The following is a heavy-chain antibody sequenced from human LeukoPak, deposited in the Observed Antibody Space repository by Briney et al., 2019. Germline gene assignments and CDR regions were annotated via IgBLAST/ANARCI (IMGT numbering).Heavy chain of an antibody. J-gene: IGHJ4*02. CDR1: GGSISSYY. CDR2: IHTSGST. D-gene: IGHD6-13*01. Sequence: PSETLSLTCTVSGGSISSYYWSWIRQPAGKGLEWIGRIHTSGSTNYNPSLKSRVTMPVDTSKNQFSLKLSSVTAADTAVYYCARGLYSSSWYYFDYWGQGTLVTVSS. V-gene: IGHV4-4*07. CDR3: ARGLYSSSWYYFDY.